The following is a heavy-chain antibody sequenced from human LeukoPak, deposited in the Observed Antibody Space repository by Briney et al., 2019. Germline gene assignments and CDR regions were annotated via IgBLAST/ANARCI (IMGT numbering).Heavy chain of an antibody. V-gene: IGHV1-18*04. J-gene: IGHJ5*02. Sequence: ASVKVSCKASGYTFTSYYMHRVRQAPGQGLEWMGWISAYNGNANYVQKFQGRVTMTTDTSTSTAYMELRSLRSDDTAVYYCARGGQQWLVGWFDPWGQGTLVTVSS. CDR2: ISAYNGNA. CDR3: ARGGQQWLVGWFDP. D-gene: IGHD6-19*01. CDR1: GYTFTSYY.